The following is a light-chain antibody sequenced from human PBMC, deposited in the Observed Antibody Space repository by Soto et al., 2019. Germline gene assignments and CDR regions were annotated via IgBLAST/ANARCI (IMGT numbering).Light chain of an antibody. CDR1: QSISSW. Sequence: DIQMTQSPSTLSASVGDRVTITCRASQSISSWLAWYQQKPGKAPKLLIYQASSLESGLPSRFSGSGSGTEFTLTISSLQHDDFATYYCQQYNSYPYTFGQGTKLEIK. CDR3: QQYNSYPYT. CDR2: QAS. V-gene: IGKV1-5*03. J-gene: IGKJ2*01.